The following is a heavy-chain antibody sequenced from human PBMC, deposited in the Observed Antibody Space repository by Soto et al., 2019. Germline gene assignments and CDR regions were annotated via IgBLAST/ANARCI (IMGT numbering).Heavy chain of an antibody. V-gene: IGHV1-69*01. CDR1: GGTSSSYA. Sequence: QVQVVQSGAEVKKPGSSVRVSCKASGGTSSSYAITWMRQAPGQGLEWMGGIIPILDTTDDAQKFQGRVTFNADASTSTVYMELSSLTSEDTSVYYCASGGTTVNRLVACWGPGTLVTVSS. CDR3: ASGGTTVNRLVAC. D-gene: IGHD4-4*01. CDR2: IIPILDTT. J-gene: IGHJ4*02.